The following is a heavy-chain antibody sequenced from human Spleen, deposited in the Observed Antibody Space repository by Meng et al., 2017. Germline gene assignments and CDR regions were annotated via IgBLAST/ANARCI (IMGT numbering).Heavy chain of an antibody. V-gene: IGHV4-59*01. J-gene: IGHJ4*02. D-gene: IGHD4-11*01. CDR1: GGSISSYY. CDR2: IYYSGST. CDR3: ARGPTTMAHDFDS. Sequence: SETLSPTCTVSGGSISSYYWSWIRQPPGKGLEWIGYIYYSGSTNYNPSLKSRVTISVDTSKNQFSLKLSSVTATDTAVYYYARGPTTMAHDFDSWGQGTLVTVSS.